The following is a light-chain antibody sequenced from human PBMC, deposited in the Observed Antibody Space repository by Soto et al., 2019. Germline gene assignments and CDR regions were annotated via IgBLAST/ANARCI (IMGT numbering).Light chain of an antibody. CDR1: QSVSSSY. V-gene: IGKV3-20*01. CDR2: GAS. J-gene: IGKJ1*01. CDR3: QQYGSSPAT. Sequence: EIVVTQSPGTLSLSPGERATLSCRASQSVSSSYLAWYQQKPGQAPRLLIYGASSRATGIPDRFSGSGSGTDFTLTISRLEPEDFAVYYCQQYGSSPATFGQGAKLDIK.